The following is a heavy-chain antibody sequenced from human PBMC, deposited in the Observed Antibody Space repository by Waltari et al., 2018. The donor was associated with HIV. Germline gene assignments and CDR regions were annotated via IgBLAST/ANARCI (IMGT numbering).Heavy chain of an antibody. Sequence: QVPLVQSGAEVKMPGAPVKVSCQISGYIFSVSYIHWVRQAPGQGLEWMGWISPNTGGTRFAQRFQGRVTVTRDTSETTVYMEVSGLTSDDTAIYYCARVSRRDGSRLFDYWGPGTLVTVSS. J-gene: IGHJ4*02. V-gene: IGHV1-2*02. CDR3: ARVSRRDGSRLFDY. D-gene: IGHD6-25*01. CDR2: ISPNTGGT. CDR1: GYIFSVSY.